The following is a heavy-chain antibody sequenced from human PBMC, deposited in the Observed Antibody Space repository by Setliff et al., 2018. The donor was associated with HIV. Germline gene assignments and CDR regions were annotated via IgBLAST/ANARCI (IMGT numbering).Heavy chain of an antibody. Sequence: PSETLSLTCRVYGGSITSGNYYWGWIRQAPGKGLEWIASMIYGGDTWYNPSLKSRVTIYVDTANNEISLRLSSVTAEDTAVYRCARPYSGRGGGAWFDPWGQGIQVTVPQ. CDR3: ARPYSGRGGGAWFDP. V-gene: IGHV4-39*01. J-gene: IGHJ5*02. CDR1: GGSITSGNYY. D-gene: IGHD4-4*01. CDR2: MIYGGDT.